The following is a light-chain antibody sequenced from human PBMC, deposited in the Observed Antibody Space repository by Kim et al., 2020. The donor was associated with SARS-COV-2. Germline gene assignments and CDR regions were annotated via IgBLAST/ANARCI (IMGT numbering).Light chain of an antibody. J-gene: IGLJ2*01. CDR3: NSRDSNDNVV. V-gene: IGLV3-19*01. CDR1: SLRSYY. Sequence: VALGQTVRITCQGDSLRSYYATWYQQKPGQAPIVVIYGKNNRPSGFPDRFSGSSSGNTASLTITGTQVGDEADYYCNSRDSNDNVVFGGGTKLTVL. CDR2: GKN.